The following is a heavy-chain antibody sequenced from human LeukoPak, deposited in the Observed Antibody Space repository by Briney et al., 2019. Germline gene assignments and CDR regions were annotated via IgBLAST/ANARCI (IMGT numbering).Heavy chain of an antibody. J-gene: IGHJ4*02. V-gene: IGHV3-33*01. CDR2: IWYDGSTK. CDR3: ARDGIGAATVEYYFDY. CDR1: GFTFSSYG. D-gene: IGHD2-15*01. Sequence: GGSLRLSCAASGFTFSSYGMHWVRQAPGKGLEWVAVIWYDGSTKYYADSVKGRFIITRDNSKNTLYLQMNSLRAEDTAVYYCARDGIGAATVEYYFDYWGQGTLVAVSS.